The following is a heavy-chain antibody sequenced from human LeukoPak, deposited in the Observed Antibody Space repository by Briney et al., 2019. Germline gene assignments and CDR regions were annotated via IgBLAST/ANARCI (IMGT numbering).Heavy chain of an antibody. Sequence: AASVKVSCKASGYTFTGYYMHWVRQAPGQGLEWMGWINPNSGGTNYAQKFQGRVTMTRDTSISTAYMELSRLRSDDTAVYYCARGWRYYDSSGYFSSFDYWGQGTLVTVSS. CDR3: ARGWRYYDSSGYFSSFDY. CDR2: INPNSGGT. CDR1: GYTFTGYY. J-gene: IGHJ4*02. D-gene: IGHD3-22*01. V-gene: IGHV1-2*02.